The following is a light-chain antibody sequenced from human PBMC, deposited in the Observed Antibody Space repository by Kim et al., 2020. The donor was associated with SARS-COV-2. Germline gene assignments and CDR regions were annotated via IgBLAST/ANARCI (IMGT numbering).Light chain of an antibody. CDR1: RSDVVGYND. J-gene: IGLJ3*02. V-gene: IGLV2-14*03. CDR2: DVS. CDR3: SSYKSSSTQWM. Sequence: WITSSCTGTRSDVVGYNDVASYQQHQGKAPKMIMYDVSNRPSGVSNRFSGSKSGNTASLTISGLQAEDEADYYYSSYKSSSTQWMFGGGTQLTVL.